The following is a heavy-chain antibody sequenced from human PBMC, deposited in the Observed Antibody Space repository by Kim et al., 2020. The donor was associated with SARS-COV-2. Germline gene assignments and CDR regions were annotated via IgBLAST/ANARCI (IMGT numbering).Heavy chain of an antibody. V-gene: IGHV3-30*18. Sequence: GGSLRLSCAASGFTFSNYGMNWVRQAPGKGLEWVAVISYDGSNKYCADSVKGRFTISRNNSKNTLYLQMNSLRTEDTAVYYCAKAVGCTHRGYFDYWGQGTGVTVSS. J-gene: IGHJ4*02. D-gene: IGHD1-26*01. CDR3: AKAVGCTHRGYFDY. CDR2: ISYDGSNK. CDR1: GFTFSNYG.